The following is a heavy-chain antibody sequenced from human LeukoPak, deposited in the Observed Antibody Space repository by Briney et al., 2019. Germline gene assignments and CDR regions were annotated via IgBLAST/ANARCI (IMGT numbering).Heavy chain of an antibody. CDR1: RFTFSNYW. J-gene: IGHJ4*02. CDR3: TRTIVATILNYFDY. D-gene: IGHD5-12*01. V-gene: IGHV3-7*03. Sequence: PGGSLRLSCAASRFTFSNYWMSWVRQAPGEGLEWVANIKQDGSEKYYVDSVKGRFTISRDNPKNILYLQMSSLKTEDTAVYYCTRTIVATILNYFDYWGQGTLVTVSS. CDR2: IKQDGSEK.